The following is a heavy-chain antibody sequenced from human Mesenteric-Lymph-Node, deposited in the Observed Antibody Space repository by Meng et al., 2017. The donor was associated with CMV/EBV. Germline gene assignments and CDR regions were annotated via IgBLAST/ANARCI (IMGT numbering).Heavy chain of an antibody. D-gene: IGHD3-10*01. CDR2: INAGNGNT. V-gene: IGHV1-3*01. Sequence: CKASGYTFTDYAMHWVRQAPGKRLEWMGWINAGNGNTKHSQKFQGRVTFTRDTSASTAYMELSSLTSEDTALYYCAKDGRSYGWFDPWGRGTLVTVSS. CDR3: AKDGRSYGWFDP. CDR1: GYTFTDYA. J-gene: IGHJ5*02.